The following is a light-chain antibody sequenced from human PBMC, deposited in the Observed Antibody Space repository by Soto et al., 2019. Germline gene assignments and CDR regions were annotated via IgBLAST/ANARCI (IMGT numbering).Light chain of an antibody. J-gene: IGKJ5*01. CDR3: QQANSFPLT. CDR2: GAS. CDR1: QGISRW. Sequence: DIQMTQSPSFVSASVGDRVTITCRASQGISRWLAWYQQRPGKAPELLIYGASSLQSGVPSRFSRSGSETYFTLTIRSLQPEDFATYYCQQANSFPLTFGQGTRLEIK. V-gene: IGKV1-12*01.